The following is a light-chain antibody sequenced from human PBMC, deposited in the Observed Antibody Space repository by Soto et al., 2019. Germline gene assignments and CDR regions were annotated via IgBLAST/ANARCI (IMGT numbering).Light chain of an antibody. V-gene: IGKV4-1*01. CDR3: QQYYRPPYT. CDR1: QSVLYSSNNNNY. J-gene: IGKJ2*01. Sequence: DIVMTQSPESLAVSLGERATINCKSSQSVLYSSNNNNYIAWFQQKPRQPPKLLIYWASMRESGVPDRFSGSGSGTDFTLTISSLQAEDVTVYYCQQYYRPPYTFGQWTKLEIK. CDR2: WAS.